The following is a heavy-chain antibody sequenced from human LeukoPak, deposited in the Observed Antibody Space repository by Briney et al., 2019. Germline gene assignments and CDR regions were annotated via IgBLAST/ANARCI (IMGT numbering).Heavy chain of an antibody. CDR2: ISYDGSNK. CDR1: GFTFSSYA. V-gene: IGHV3-30-3*01. CDR3: ARDGKRGATTVVTPGYYGMDV. J-gene: IGHJ6*02. D-gene: IGHD4-23*01. Sequence: PGRSLRLSCAASGFTFSSYAMNWVRQAPGKGLEWVAVISYDGSNKYYADSVKGRFTISRDNSKNTLYLQMNSLRAEDTAVYYCARDGKRGATTVVTPGYYGMDVWGQGTTVTVSS.